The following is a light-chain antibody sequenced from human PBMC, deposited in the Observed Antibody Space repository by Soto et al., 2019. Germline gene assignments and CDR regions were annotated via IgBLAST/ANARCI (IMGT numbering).Light chain of an antibody. Sequence: EIVMTQSPATLSVSPGERATLSCRARQSVSSNLAWYQQKPGQAPRRLIYGASPRATGIPARFSGSGSWTEFTLTISSLQSEDYAVYYCQQYNNGPPFTFGPGTKVEIK. CDR2: GAS. J-gene: IGKJ3*01. CDR3: QQYNNGPPFT. CDR1: QSVSSN. V-gene: IGKV3-15*01.